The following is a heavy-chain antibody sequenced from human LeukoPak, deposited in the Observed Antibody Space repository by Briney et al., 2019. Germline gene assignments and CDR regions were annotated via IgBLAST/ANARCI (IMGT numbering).Heavy chain of an antibody. CDR2: ISGSGGST. Sequence: GGSLRLSCAASGFTFNNYAMSWVRQAPGKGLEWVSSISGSGGSTYYADSVKGRFTISRDNSKNTLYQQKNSLRADDTAVYYCARDLQVGATNWFDPWGQGTLVTVSS. J-gene: IGHJ5*02. CDR1: GFTFNNYA. D-gene: IGHD1-26*01. V-gene: IGHV3-23*01. CDR3: ARDLQVGATNWFDP.